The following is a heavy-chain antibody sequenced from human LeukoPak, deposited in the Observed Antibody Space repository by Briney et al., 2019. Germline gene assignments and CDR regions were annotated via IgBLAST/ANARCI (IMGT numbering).Heavy chain of an antibody. Sequence: GGSLRLSSVESRLTPIMYSMYCVRQPPGKGLEWVSSISSSSSYIYYADSVKGRFTISIDNAMNSLYVQINSFRAEDTAVYYSERAALYYCGRDHAREASDIWGQGTMVTVSS. J-gene: IGHJ3*02. CDR3: ERAALYYCGRDHAREASDI. V-gene: IGHV3-21*01. CDR1: RLTPIMYS. D-gene: IGHD2-21*01. CDR2: ISSSSSYI.